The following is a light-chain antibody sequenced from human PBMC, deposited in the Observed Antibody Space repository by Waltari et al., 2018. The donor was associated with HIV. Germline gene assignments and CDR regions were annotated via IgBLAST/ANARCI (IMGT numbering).Light chain of an antibody. CDR3: HVWDRGTDHHA. V-gene: IGLV3-21*02. J-gene: IGLJ1*01. Sequence: SYVLTQPPSVSVAPGHTARITCVGNNICSKRVHWYQQKPGQAPVLVVYNGSDRPSGIPERFSGSNSGNTATLTITRVEAGDEADYYCHVWDRGTDHHAFGTGTKVTVL. CDR1: NICSKR. CDR2: NGS.